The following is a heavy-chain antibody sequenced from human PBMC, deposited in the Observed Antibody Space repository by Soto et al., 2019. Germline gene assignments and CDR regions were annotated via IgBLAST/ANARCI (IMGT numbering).Heavy chain of an antibody. V-gene: IGHV1-8*01. CDR1: GYTFTSYD. CDR2: MNPNSGNT. D-gene: IGHD5-18*01. CDR3: ARGGTAMVTWGGFDY. J-gene: IGHJ4*02. Sequence: QVQLVQSGAEVKKPGASVKVSCKASGYTFTSYDINWVRQATGQGLEWMGWMNPNSGNTGYAQKFQGRVTMTRNTSINTAYMGLSSLRAEDTAVYYCARGGTAMVTWGGFDYWGQGTLVTVSS.